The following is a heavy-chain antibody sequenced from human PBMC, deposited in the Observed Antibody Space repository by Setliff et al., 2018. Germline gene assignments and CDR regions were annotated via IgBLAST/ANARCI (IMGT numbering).Heavy chain of an antibody. CDR3: SRLVRYCTTTTCQRASGAEL. CDR1: GYSLSSYG. D-gene: IGHD2-8*01. J-gene: IGHJ4*02. Sequence: ASVKVSCKASGYSLSSYGITWVRQAPGQGLEWMGWISGYTGNTNYAQKFQGRVTMTTETSTNTAYIELKSLRSDDKAVYYCSRLVRYCTTTTCQRASGAELWGQGTLVTVSS. V-gene: IGHV1-18*01. CDR2: ISGYTGNT.